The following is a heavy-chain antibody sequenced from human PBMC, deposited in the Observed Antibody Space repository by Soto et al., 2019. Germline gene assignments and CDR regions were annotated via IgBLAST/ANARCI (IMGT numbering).Heavy chain of an antibody. V-gene: IGHV3-30*03. CDR2: ILHDGSAE. CDR1: VFTGNNYD. Sequence: SLRLSCAASVFTGNNYDMHWVRQAPGKGLEWMALILHDGSAEYYADSVKGRFTISRDNSKNTLYLQMNSLRAEDTAVYYCARGRDGYSFYFYYGMDGWGQGTTVTVSS. D-gene: IGHD4-4*01. CDR3: ARGRDGYSFYFYYGMDG. J-gene: IGHJ6*02.